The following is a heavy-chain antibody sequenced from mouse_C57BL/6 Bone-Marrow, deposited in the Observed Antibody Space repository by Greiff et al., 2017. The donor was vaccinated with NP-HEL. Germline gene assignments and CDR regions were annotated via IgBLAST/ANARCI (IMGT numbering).Heavy chain of an antibody. CDR3: ARYTRRGDYFDY. Sequence: DVMLVESGGGLVQPGGSLSLSCAASGFTFTDYYMSWVRQPPGKALEWLGFIRNKANGYTTEYSASVKGRFTISRDNSPSILYLQMNALRAEDSATYYCARYTRRGDYFDYWGQGTTLTVSS. V-gene: IGHV7-3*01. CDR1: GFTFTDYY. CDR2: IRNKANGYTT. J-gene: IGHJ2*01.